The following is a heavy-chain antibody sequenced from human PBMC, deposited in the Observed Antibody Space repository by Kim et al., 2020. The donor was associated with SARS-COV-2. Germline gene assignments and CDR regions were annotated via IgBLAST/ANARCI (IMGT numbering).Heavy chain of an antibody. CDR2: ISSDGTTT. CDR1: GFTFSTYW. Sequence: GGSLRLFCAASGFTFSTYWMHWVRQAPGKGLVWVSRISSDGTTTNYADSVKGRFTIPRDNAQNILYLQMNSLRAEDTAAYYCVRETYISAWCFAYWGQGSLVTVPS. J-gene: IGHJ4*02. CDR3: VRETYISAWCFAY. D-gene: IGHD6-19*01. V-gene: IGHV3-74*01.